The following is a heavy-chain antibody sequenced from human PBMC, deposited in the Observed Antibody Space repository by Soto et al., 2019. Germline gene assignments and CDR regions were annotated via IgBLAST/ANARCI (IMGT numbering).Heavy chain of an antibody. D-gene: IGHD2-2*01. J-gene: IGHJ6*02. V-gene: IGHV1-69*13. Sequence: SVKVSCKASGDTFSRYAISWVRKATGQGLEWMGGIIPISGTANYAQKFQGRVTITADESTSTAYMELSSLRSEDTAVYYCARSQGSSTSLEIYYYYYYGMDVWGQGTTVTVSS. CDR1: GDTFSRYA. CDR3: ARSQGSSTSLEIYYYYYYGMDV. CDR2: IIPISGTA.